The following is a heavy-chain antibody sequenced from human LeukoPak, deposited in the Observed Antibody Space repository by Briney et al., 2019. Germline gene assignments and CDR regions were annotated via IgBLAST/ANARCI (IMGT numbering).Heavy chain of an antibody. V-gene: IGHV1-3*01. CDR3: ARGGETTWIDY. J-gene: IGHJ4*02. Sequence: GASVKVSCKASGYTFTSYGISWVRQAPGQRLEWMGWINAGNGNTKYSQNFQDRVTITRDTTASTAHMELSSLRSEDTAVYYCARGGETTWIDYWGQGTLVTVSS. D-gene: IGHD1-14*01. CDR2: INAGNGNT. CDR1: GYTFTSYG.